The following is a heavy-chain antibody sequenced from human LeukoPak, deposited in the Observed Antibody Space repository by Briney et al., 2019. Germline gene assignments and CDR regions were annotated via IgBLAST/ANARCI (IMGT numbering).Heavy chain of an antibody. J-gene: IGHJ5*02. CDR1: GGSISSSTFY. CDR3: ARHTAAGLGWFDP. D-gene: IGHD6-13*01. CDR2: LYYSGST. V-gene: IGHV4-39*07. Sequence: PSETLSLTCTVSGGSISSSTFYWGWIRQPPGKGLEWIGSLYYSGSTYYNPSLKSRVTISVDTSKNQFSLKLSSVTAADTAVYYCARHTAAGLGWFDPWGQGTLVTVSS.